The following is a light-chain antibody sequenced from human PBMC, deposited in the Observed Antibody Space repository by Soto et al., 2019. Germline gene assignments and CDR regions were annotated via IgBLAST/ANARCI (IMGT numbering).Light chain of an antibody. Sequence: DIQMAQSPSSLSASVVDRVTIPCRASHVINNNLAWYQQKPGEIPKLLIHSASALQSGVPSRFRGSGSGTDFTLTITSLQAEDAATYYCQQYIYAPWTFGQGTKVEVK. CDR2: SAS. CDR1: HVINNN. J-gene: IGKJ1*01. CDR3: QQYIYAPWT. V-gene: IGKV1-27*01.